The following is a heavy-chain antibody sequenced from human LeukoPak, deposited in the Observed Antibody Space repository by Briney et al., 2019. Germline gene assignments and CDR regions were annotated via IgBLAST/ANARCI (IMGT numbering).Heavy chain of an antibody. CDR3: ARDKGHSYGRGLDY. CDR1: GFTFSGAW. Sequence: GSLRLSCTASGFTFSGAWMTWVRQPPGKGLEWIGEIYHSGSTNYNPSLKSRVTISVDKSKNQFSLKLSSVTAADTAVYYCARDKGHSYGRGLDYWGQGTLVTVSS. CDR2: IYHSGST. J-gene: IGHJ4*02. D-gene: IGHD5-18*01. V-gene: IGHV4-4*02.